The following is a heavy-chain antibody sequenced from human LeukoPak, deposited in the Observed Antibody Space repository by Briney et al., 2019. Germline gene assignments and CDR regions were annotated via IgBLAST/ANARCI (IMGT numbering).Heavy chain of an antibody. J-gene: IGHJ4*02. V-gene: IGHV1-69*13. CDR2: IIPIFGTA. D-gene: IGHD3-3*01. Sequence: ASVKVSCKASGYSFTNYDINWVRQAPGQGLEWMGGIIPIFGTANYAQKFQGRVTITADESTSTAYMELSSLRSEDTAVYYCAREDFWGQGTLVTVSS. CDR1: GYSFTNYD. CDR3: AREDF.